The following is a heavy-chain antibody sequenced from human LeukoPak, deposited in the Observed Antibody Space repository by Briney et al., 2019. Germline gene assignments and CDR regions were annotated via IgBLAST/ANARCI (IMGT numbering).Heavy chain of an antibody. CDR2: INHSGST. D-gene: IGHD3-16*01. J-gene: IGHJ5*02. Sequence: SETLSLTCAVYGGSFSGYYWSWIRQPPGKGLEWIGEINHSGSTNYNPSLKSRVTISVDRSKNQFSLKLSSVTAADTAVYYCARVGIMITFGGVSHWFDPWGQGTLVTVSS. CDR1: GGSFSGYY. CDR3: ARVGIMITFGGVSHWFDP. V-gene: IGHV4-34*01.